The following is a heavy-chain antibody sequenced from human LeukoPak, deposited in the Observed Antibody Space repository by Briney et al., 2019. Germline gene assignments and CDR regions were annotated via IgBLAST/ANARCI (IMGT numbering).Heavy chain of an antibody. J-gene: IGHJ3*02. Sequence: GGSLRLSCAASGFTFSDYYMSWIRQAPGKGLEWVSVIYSGGSTYYADSVKGRFTISRDNSKNTLYLQMNSLRAEDTAVYYCARDPDSAFDIWGQGTMVTVSS. CDR3: ARDPDSAFDI. CDR2: IYSGGST. CDR1: GFTFSDYY. D-gene: IGHD3-22*01. V-gene: IGHV3-53*01.